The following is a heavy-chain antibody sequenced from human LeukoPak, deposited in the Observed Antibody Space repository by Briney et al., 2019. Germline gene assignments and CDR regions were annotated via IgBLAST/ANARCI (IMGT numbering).Heavy chain of an antibody. CDR1: GYTFTSYG. CDR2: ISAYNGNT. J-gene: IGHJ4*02. CDR3: ARGALWFGELLPLDY. D-gene: IGHD3-10*01. V-gene: IGHV1-18*04. Sequence: ASVKVSGKASGYTFTSYGISWVRQAPGQGLEWMGWISAYNGNTNYAQKLQGRVTMTTDTSTSTAYMELRSLRSDDTAVYYCARGALWFGELLPLDYWGQGTLVTVSS.